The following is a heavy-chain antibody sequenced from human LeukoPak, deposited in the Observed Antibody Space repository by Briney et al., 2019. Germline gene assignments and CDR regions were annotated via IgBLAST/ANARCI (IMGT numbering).Heavy chain of an antibody. J-gene: IGHJ6*02. CDR1: GGSISSYY. Sequence: SETLSLTCTVSGGSISSYYWSWTRQPPGKGLEWIGYIYYSGSTNYNPSLKSRVTISVDTSKNQFSLKLSSVTAADTAVYYCARYGGIYGGNSGRTLYYGMDVWGQGTTVTVSS. D-gene: IGHD4-23*01. CDR2: IYYSGST. V-gene: IGHV4-59*01. CDR3: ARYGGIYGGNSGRTLYYGMDV.